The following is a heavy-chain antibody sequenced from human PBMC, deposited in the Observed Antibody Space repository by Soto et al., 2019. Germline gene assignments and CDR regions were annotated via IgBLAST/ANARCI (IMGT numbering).Heavy chain of an antibody. V-gene: IGHV3-23*01. CDR2: ISGSGGST. CDR1: GFTFSSYA. CDR3: ARAFCSGGSCYSGSIRFDP. Sequence: PGGSLRLSCAASGFTFSSYAMSWVRQAPGKGLEWVSAISGSGGSTYYADSVKGRFTISRDNSKNTLYLQMNSLRAEDTAVYYCARAFCSGGSCYSGSIRFDPWGQGTLVTVSS. J-gene: IGHJ5*02. D-gene: IGHD2-15*01.